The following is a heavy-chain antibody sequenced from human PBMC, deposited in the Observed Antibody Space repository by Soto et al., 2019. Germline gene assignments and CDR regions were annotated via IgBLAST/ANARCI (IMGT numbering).Heavy chain of an antibody. D-gene: IGHD6-6*01. V-gene: IGHV1-18*01. CDR3: ARDHTENSVFDY. CDR1: GYTFTSYG. CDR2: ISSYNGNT. Sequence: ASVKVSCKASGYTFTSYGISWVRQAPGQGLEWMGWISSYNGNTNYAQKLQGRVTMTTDTSTSTAYMELRSLRSDDPAVYYCARDHTENSVFDYWGQGTLGTVSS. J-gene: IGHJ4*02.